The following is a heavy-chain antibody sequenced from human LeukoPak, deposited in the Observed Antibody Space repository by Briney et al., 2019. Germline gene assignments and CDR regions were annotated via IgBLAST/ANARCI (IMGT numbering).Heavy chain of an antibody. CDR1: GFTFSSYS. CDR3: AKGRNYYDSSGAGY. J-gene: IGHJ4*02. Sequence: PGGSLRLSCAASGFTFSSYSMNWVRQAPGKGLEWVSYISSSSSTIYYADSVKGRFTISRDNAKNSLYLQMNSLRAEDTAVYYCAKGRNYYDSSGAGYWGQGTLVTVSS. D-gene: IGHD3-22*01. V-gene: IGHV3-48*01. CDR2: ISSSSSTI.